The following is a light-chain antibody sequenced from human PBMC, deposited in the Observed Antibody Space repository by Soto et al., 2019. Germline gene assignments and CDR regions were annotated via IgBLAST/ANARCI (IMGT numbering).Light chain of an antibody. V-gene: IGLV2-14*01. CDR2: DVS. CDR3: SSYTSSSTLV. Sequence: QSVLTQPASVSGSPGQSITISCTGTSSDLGGYKYVSWYQQHPGKAPKLMIYDVSNRPSGVSNRFSGSKSGNTASLTISGLQDEDEADYYCSSYTSSSTLVFGTGTKLTVL. J-gene: IGLJ1*01. CDR1: SSDLGGYKY.